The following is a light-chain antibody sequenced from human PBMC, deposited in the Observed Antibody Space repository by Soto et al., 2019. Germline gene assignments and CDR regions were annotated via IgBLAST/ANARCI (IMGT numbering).Light chain of an antibody. J-gene: IGKJ1*01. Sequence: DIQMTQSPSSLAAPVGNRVTFTCRTIQGIRNNVARYQQKPGKAPKRLIYAASCLQTGVPSRFSGSGSGTEFTLTISSLQHEDFATYCCQKYNSAPWTFGQGTKVDIK. CDR2: AAS. CDR3: QKYNSAPWT. CDR1: QGIRNN. V-gene: IGKV1-17*01.